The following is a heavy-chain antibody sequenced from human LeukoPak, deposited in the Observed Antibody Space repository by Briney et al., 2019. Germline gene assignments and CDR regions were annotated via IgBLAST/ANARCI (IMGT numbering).Heavy chain of an antibody. V-gene: IGHV1-3*01. J-gene: IGHJ6*02. CDR2: INAGNGNT. CDR1: GYTFTSYA. CDR3: ARGTPRGIVVVTDYYGMDV. Sequence: GASVTVSCTASGYTFTSYAMHWVRQAPGQRLEWMGWINAGNGNTKYSQKFQGRVTITRDTSASTAYMELSSLRSEDTAVYYCARGTPRGIVVVTDYYGMDVWGQGTTVTVSS. D-gene: IGHD2-21*02.